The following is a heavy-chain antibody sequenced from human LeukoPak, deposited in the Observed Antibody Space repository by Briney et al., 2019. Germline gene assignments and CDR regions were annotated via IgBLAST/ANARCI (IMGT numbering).Heavy chain of an antibody. V-gene: IGHV3-23*01. CDR2: ISGSGGST. CDR1: GFTFSSYA. D-gene: IGHD2-2*01. J-gene: IGHJ4*02. CDR3: ARESSSTSCQYY. Sequence: GGSLRLSCAASGFTFSSYAMSWVRQAPGKGLEGVSAISGSGGSTYFADSVKGRFTISRDNSKNTLFLQMNSLRAEDTAVYYCARESSSTSCQYYWGQGTLVTVSS.